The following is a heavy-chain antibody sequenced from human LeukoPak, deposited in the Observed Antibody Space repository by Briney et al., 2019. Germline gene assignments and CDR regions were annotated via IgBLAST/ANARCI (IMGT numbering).Heavy chain of an antibody. D-gene: IGHD1-26*01. V-gene: IGHV1-2*02. CDR3: ARDTYGGSYFPLPY. CDR2: LSPKSGAT. CDR1: GYTFIVYY. Sequence: GASVTVSFKASGYTFIVYYVHWVRQAPGQGREWMGWLSPKSGATKYAQKFQGRVTLTRDLSLSTAYMELNSLTSDDTAVYYCARDTYGGSYFPLPYWGQGALVTVSS. J-gene: IGHJ4*02.